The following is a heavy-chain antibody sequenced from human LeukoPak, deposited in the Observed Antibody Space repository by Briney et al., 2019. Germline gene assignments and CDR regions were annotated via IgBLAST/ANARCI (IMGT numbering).Heavy chain of an antibody. CDR3: AKKKYYDSSPLDF. CDR2: IYHSGST. CDR1: GGSISSTNW. D-gene: IGHD3-22*01. V-gene: IGHV4-4*02. J-gene: IGHJ4*02. Sequence: SGTLSLTCAVSGGSISSTNWWSWVRLPPGKGLEWIGEIYHSGSTNYNPSLKSRVTISVDKSKNQFSLKLSTVTAADTAVYYCAKKKYYDSSPLDFWGQGTLVTVPS.